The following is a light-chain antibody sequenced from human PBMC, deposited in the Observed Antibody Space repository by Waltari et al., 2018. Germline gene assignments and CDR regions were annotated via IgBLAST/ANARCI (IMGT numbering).Light chain of an antibody. CDR2: DVN. V-gene: IGLV2-11*01. J-gene: IGLJ1*01. CDR3: CSFGGIPPYV. Sequence: QSALTQPRSVSGSPGQSVTIPCTGTSSDVGGYNAVSWYQQHPGTAPKLIIYDVNKRPSGVPDRLSGSKSGNTASLTISGLQGEDEADYYCCSFGGIPPYVFGTGTKVTVL. CDR1: SSDVGGYNA.